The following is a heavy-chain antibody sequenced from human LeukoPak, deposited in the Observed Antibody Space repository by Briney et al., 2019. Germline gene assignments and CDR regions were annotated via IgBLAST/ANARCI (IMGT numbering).Heavy chain of an antibody. D-gene: IGHD1-26*01. J-gene: IGHJ2*01. CDR2: ISYSGST. CDR3: AREVGWTYWYFDL. CDR1: GGSISSGAHY. Sequence: SETLSLTCTVSGGSISSGAHYWSWVRQPPGKGLEWIGYISYSGSTYYNPSLKSRVIISVDTSKNQFSLKLSSVTAADTAVYYCAREVGWTYWYFDLWGRGTLVTVSS. V-gene: IGHV4-30-4*01.